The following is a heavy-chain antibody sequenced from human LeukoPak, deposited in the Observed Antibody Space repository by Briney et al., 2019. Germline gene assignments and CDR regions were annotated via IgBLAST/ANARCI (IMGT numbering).Heavy chain of an antibody. CDR2: IYYSGST. CDR3: AREGYSSGWSGYYYYYMDV. Sequence: PSETLSLTCTVSGGSISSSGYYWVWIRQPPGKGLEWIGSIYYSGSTYYNPSLKSRVTISVDTSKNQFSLKLSSVTAADTAVYYCAREGYSSGWSGYYYYYMDVWGKGTTVTVSS. J-gene: IGHJ6*03. D-gene: IGHD6-19*01. CDR1: GGSISSSGYY. V-gene: IGHV4-39*07.